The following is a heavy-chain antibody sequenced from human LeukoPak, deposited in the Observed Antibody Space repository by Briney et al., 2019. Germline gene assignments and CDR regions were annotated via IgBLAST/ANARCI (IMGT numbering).Heavy chain of an antibody. CDR2: IYYSGST. CDR3: ARFGDGSGSYRKIDY. J-gene: IGHJ4*02. V-gene: IGHV4-31*03. CDR1: GGSISSGGYY. D-gene: IGHD3-10*01. Sequence: PSQTLSLTCTVSGGSISSGGYYWSWIRQHPGKGLEWIGYIYYSGSTYYNPSLKSRVTISVDTSKNRFSLKLSSVTAADTAVYYCARFGDGSGSYRKIDYWGQGTLVTVSS.